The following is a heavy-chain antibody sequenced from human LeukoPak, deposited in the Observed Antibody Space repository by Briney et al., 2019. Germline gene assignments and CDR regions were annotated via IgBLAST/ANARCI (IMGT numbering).Heavy chain of an antibody. J-gene: IGHJ4*02. CDR2: ISTSSITI. D-gene: IGHD4-17*01. Sequence: GGSLRLSCAASGFTFSTYSMNWVRQAPGKGLEWVSYISTSSITIYYADSVKGRFIISRDNAKNSLYLQMNSLRVEDTAVYYCASSMVTTESYWGQGTLVTVSS. V-gene: IGHV3-48*01. CDR1: GFTFSTYS. CDR3: ASSMVTTESY.